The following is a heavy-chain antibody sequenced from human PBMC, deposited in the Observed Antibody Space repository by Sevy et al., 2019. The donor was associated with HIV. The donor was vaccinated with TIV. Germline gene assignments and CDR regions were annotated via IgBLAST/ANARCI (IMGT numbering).Heavy chain of an antibody. V-gene: IGHV3-30-3*01. J-gene: IGHJ4*02. CDR2: ISYDGSNK. Sequence: GGSLRLSCAASGFTFSSYAMHWVRQAPGKGLEWVAVISYDGSNKYYADSVKGRFTIPRDNSKNTLYLQMNSLRAEDTAVYYCARDSEPGYSYGSYYFDYWGQGTLVTVSS. CDR1: GFTFSSYA. CDR3: ARDSEPGYSYGSYYFDY. D-gene: IGHD5-18*01.